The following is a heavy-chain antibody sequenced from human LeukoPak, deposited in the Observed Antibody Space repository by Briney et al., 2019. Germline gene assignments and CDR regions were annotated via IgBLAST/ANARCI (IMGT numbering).Heavy chain of an antibody. J-gene: IGHJ6*03. V-gene: IGHV3-48*03. CDR3: ARDYPRYCGGNCARGYYHYYMDV. CDR1: GFTFSSFE. D-gene: IGHD2-21*02. Sequence: PGGSLRLSCAASGFTFSSFEMLWVRQALGKGLEWASYISAISSVLHYADSVKGRFTISRDNAKNSLYLEMNSLRAEDTAVYYCARDYPRYCGGNCARGYYHYYMDVWGKGTTVTVSS. CDR2: ISAISSVL.